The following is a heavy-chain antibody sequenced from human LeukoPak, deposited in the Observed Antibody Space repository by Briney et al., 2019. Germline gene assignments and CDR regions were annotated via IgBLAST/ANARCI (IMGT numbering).Heavy chain of an antibody. D-gene: IGHD3-22*01. J-gene: IGHJ5*02. CDR2: INHSGSA. V-gene: IGHV4-34*01. CDR1: GGSFNDYY. CDR3: ARHGGGYYYDSSANWFDP. Sequence: SETLSLTCAMYGGSFNDYYWTWIRQPPGKGLEWIGEINHSGSANYNPSLKSRVSISLDTSKNQFSLKLSSVTAADTAVYYCARHGGGYYYDSSANWFDPWGQGTLVTVSS.